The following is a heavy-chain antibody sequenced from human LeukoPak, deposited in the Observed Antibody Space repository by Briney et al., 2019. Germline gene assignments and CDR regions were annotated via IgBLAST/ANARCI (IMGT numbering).Heavy chain of an antibody. D-gene: IGHD3-10*01. CDR2: ISYDGTKT. CDR3: EREWFGESN. CDR1: GFTFSSSN. V-gene: IGHV3-30*04. Sequence: GGSLRLSCAPSGFTFSSSNMHWVRQSPGKGLEWLALISYDGTKTYYAESVKGRFTVYRDNSKNTLFLQMNSLSAEDTATYYCEREWFGESNWGQGARVTVSS. J-gene: IGHJ4*02.